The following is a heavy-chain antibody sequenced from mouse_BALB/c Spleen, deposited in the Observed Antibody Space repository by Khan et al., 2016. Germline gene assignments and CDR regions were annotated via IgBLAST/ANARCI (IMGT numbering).Heavy chain of an antibody. Sequence: EVELVESGGGLVQPGGSLRLSCATSGFTFTDYYMSWVRQPPGKALEWLGFIRNKANGSTTEYSASVKGRFTISRDNYQSILYLQMKTLRAGDSATYYGAIDMEGFDDAMDYWGQGTSVTVSS. CDR3: AIDMEGFDDAMDY. CDR2: IRNKANGSTT. V-gene: IGHV7-3*02. CDR1: GFTFTDYY. J-gene: IGHJ4*01.